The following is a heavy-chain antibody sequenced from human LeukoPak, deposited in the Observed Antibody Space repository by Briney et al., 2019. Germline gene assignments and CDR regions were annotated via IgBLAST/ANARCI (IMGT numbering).Heavy chain of an antibody. CDR1: GGSISSGSYY. D-gene: IGHD5-24*01. CDR3: AGGVRDGYNPR. Sequence: PPQTLSLTCTVSGGSISSGSYYWSWIREPAWKGLEWIGRIYTRRSTNYNPSLKSRVTLSVAPSKNPFSLNLSSVTAADTAVYYCAGGVRDGYNPRWGQGTLVTVSS. CDR2: IYTRRST. V-gene: IGHV4-61*02. J-gene: IGHJ4*02.